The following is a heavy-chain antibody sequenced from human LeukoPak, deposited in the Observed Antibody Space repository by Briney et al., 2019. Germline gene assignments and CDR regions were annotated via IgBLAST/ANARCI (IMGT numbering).Heavy chain of an antibody. V-gene: IGHV1-46*01. CDR2: INPSGGST. J-gene: IGHJ4*02. CDR3: ARDASGQGVDTAMTAPCDY. Sequence: ASVKVSCKASGYTFTSYYMHWMRQAPGQGLEWMGIINPSGGSTSYAQKFQGRVTMTRDTSTSTVYMELSSPRSEDTAVYYCARDASGQGVDTAMTAPCDYWGQGTLVTVSS. CDR1: GYTFTSYY. D-gene: IGHD5-18*01.